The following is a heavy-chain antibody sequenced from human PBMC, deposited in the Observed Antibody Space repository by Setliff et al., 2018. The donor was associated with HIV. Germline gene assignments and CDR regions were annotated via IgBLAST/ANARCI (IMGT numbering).Heavy chain of an antibody. CDR1: GFTFSRYW. CDR2: IKQDGSEK. V-gene: IGHV3-7*01. Sequence: PGGSLRLSCAASGFTFSRYWMSWIRQAPGKGLEWVANIKQDGSEKYYVDSVKGRFTISRDNAKNSLYLQMNSLRAEDTAVYYCARPTGAYYYYYYMDVWGKGTTVTVSS. CDR3: ARPTGAYYYYYYMDV. J-gene: IGHJ6*03. D-gene: IGHD7-27*01.